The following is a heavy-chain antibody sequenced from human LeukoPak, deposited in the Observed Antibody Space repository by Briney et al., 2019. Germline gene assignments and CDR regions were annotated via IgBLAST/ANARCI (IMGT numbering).Heavy chain of an antibody. J-gene: IGHJ5*02. CDR1: GGSISSGSYY. CDR3: ARAGGYDILTGYYKVGWFDP. CDR2: IHTSGST. V-gene: IGHV4-61*02. Sequence: SQTLSLTCTVSGGSISSGSYYWSWIRQPAGKGLEWIGRIHTSGSTNYNPSLKSRVTISVDTSKNQFSLKLSSVTAADTAVYYCARAGGYDILTGYYKVGWFDPWGQGTLVTVSS. D-gene: IGHD3-9*01.